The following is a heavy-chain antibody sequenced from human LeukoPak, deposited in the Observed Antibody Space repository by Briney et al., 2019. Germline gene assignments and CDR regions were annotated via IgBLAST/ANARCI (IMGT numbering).Heavy chain of an antibody. J-gene: IGHJ5*02. D-gene: IGHD2-2*01. CDR3: ARRLTQYDCFDP. CDR1: GDSASSNSVT. Sequence: SQTLSLTCAISGDSASSNSVTWNWIRQSPSRGLEWLGRTYYRSTWYNDCAVSVRGRITVNPDTSKNQFSLHLNSVTPEDTAVYYCARRLTQYDCFDPWGQGILVTVSS. V-gene: IGHV6-1*01. CDR2: TYYRSTWYN.